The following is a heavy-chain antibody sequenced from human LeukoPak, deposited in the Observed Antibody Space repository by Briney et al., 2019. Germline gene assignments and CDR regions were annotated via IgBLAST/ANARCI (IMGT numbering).Heavy chain of an antibody. Sequence: ASVKGSCKASGYTFTSYDINWVRQATGQGLEWMGWMNPNSGNTGYAQKFQGRVTMTRNTSISTAYMELSSLRSEDTAVYYCARGVRRTAMVRDAFDIWGQGTMVTVSS. J-gene: IGHJ3*02. CDR1: GYTFTSYD. CDR2: MNPNSGNT. D-gene: IGHD5-18*01. CDR3: ARGVRRTAMVRDAFDI. V-gene: IGHV1-8*01.